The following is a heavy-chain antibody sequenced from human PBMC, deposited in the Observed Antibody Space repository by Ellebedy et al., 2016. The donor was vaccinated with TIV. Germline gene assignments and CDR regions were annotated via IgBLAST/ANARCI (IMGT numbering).Heavy chain of an antibody. CDR1: GYTFPTFA. D-gene: IGHD2-15*01. V-gene: IGHV1-3*01. CDR2: INVADGNT. J-gene: IGHJ5*02. CDR3: ARDPLGYCSGGSCTNNWFDP. Sequence: AASVKVSCKASGYTFPTFAIHWVRQAPGQSPEYMGWINVADGNTKYSQKLQGRVTFTRDTSANTVYMHLSDLRSDDSAVYYCARDPLGYCSGGSCTNNWFDPWGQGTLVTVSS.